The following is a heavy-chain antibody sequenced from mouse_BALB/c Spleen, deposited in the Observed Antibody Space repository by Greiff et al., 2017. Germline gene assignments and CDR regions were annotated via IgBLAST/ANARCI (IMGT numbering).Heavy chain of an antibody. CDR1: GFNIKDYY. CDR3: NAYYYGSSYDYAMDY. V-gene: IGHV14-4*02. D-gene: IGHD1-1*01. Sequence: EVQLQQSGAELVRSGASVKLSCTASGFNIKDYYMHWVKQRPEQGLEWIGWIDPENGDTEYAPKFQGKATMTADTSSNTAYLQLSSLTSEDTAVYYCNAYYYGSSYDYAMDYWGQGTSVTVSS. J-gene: IGHJ4*01. CDR2: IDPENGDT.